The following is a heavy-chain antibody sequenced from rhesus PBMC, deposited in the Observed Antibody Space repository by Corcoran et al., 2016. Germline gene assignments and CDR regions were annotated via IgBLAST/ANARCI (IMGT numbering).Heavy chain of an antibody. CDR1: GSPFSGYY. V-gene: IGHV1-111*02. CDR2: VDPEDGEA. Sequence: EVKLVQFGAEVEEPGASVKISCKAYGSPFSGYYLQRVRQAPGKGLEWMGRVDPEDGEARHAHNFQDRVNTTADTSTDTVYIERSSLRSYDTALYYCATGYYYFDYWGHGVLVTVSS. D-gene: IGHD3-9*01. CDR3: ATGYYYFDY. J-gene: IGHJ4*01.